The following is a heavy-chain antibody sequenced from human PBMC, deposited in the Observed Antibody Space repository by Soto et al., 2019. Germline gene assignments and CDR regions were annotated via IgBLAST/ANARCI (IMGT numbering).Heavy chain of an antibody. CDR1: GFTFSSYW. J-gene: IGHJ6*03. Sequence: GGSLRLSCAASGFTFSSYWMSWVRQAPGKGLEWVANIKQDGNEKYYVESVKGRFSISRDNAKNSLYLQMNSLRPEDTAVYYCARDSRQVARGNYYYYYYMGVWGKGTTVTVSS. V-gene: IGHV3-7*01. CDR3: ARDSRQVARGNYYYYYYMGV. CDR2: IKQDGNEK.